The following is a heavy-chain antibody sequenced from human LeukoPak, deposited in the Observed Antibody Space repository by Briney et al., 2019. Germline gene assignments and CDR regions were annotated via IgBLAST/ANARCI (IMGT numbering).Heavy chain of an antibody. CDR3: ARESGYSYGLAGFFDY. CDR1: GFTVSSNY. J-gene: IGHJ4*02. V-gene: IGHV3-53*01. CDR2: IYSGGST. D-gene: IGHD5-18*01. Sequence: GGSLRLSCAASGFTVSSNYMSWVRQAPGKGLEWVSVIYSGGSTYYADSVKGRFTISRDDSKNTLYLQMNSLRAEDTAVYYCARESGYSYGLAGFFDYWGQGTLVTVSS.